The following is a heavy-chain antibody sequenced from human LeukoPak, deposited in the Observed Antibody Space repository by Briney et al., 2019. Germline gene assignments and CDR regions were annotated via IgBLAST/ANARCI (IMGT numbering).Heavy chain of an antibody. D-gene: IGHD3-10*01. CDR3: ARDIRRKYGSGSYPTPYYYYYYMDV. CDR2: IYYSGST. V-gene: IGHV4-39*07. J-gene: IGHJ6*03. CDR1: GGSISGSTYY. Sequence: SETLSLTCTVSGGSISGSTYYWGWIRQTPGKGLEWIGSIYYSGSTYYNPSLKSRVTISVDTSKNQFSLKLSSVTAADTAVYYCARDIRRKYGSGSYPTPYYYYYYMDVWGKGPRSPSP.